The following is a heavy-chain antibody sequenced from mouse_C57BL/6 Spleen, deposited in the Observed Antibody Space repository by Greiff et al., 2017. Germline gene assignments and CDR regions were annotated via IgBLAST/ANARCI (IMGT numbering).Heavy chain of an antibody. CDR2: IDPSDSYT. Sequence: VQLQQSGAELVKPGASVKLSCKASGYTFTSYWMQWVKQRPGQGLEWIGEIDPSDSYTNYNQKFKGKATLTVDTSSSTAYMQLSSLTSEDSAVYYCARRENWALFDYWGQGTTLTVSS. D-gene: IGHD4-1*01. CDR3: ARRENWALFDY. V-gene: IGHV1-50*01. J-gene: IGHJ2*01. CDR1: GYTFTSYW.